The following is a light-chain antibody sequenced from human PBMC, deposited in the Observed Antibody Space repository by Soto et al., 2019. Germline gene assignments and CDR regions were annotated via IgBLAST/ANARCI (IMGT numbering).Light chain of an antibody. CDR1: QSISSW. CDR2: DAS. Sequence: DIQMTQSPSTLSASVGDRVTITCRASQSISSWLAWYQQKPGKAPKLLIYDASSLESGVPSRFSGSGSGTEFTLTISSLQPDDFATYYCQQYNSLLNTFGQGTKLEIK. V-gene: IGKV1-5*01. J-gene: IGKJ2*01. CDR3: QQYNSLLNT.